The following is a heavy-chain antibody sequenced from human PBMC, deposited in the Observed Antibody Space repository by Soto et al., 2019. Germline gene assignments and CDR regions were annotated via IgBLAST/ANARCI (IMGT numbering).Heavy chain of an antibody. CDR3: ATPSGAALPKGGYYYADV. Sequence: QVQLVQSGTEVKKPGSSVKVSCKASGGTFSYSAISWVRQAPGQGLEWMGGIIPVSGVPNYAQKFQGRVTITADEYTTTAYLQLISPRPEDAAVYYCATPSGAALPKGGYYYADVWGQGTTVTVSS. V-gene: IGHV1-69*01. J-gene: IGHJ6*02. CDR2: IIPVSGVP. D-gene: IGHD1-26*01. CDR1: GGTFSYSA.